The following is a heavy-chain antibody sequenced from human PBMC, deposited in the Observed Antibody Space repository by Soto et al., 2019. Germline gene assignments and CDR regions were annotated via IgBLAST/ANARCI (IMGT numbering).Heavy chain of an antibody. D-gene: IGHD6-19*01. CDR1: GGSISSYY. CDR3: ARAPRAYSSGPHDY. CDR2: IYYSGST. V-gene: IGHV4-59*08. J-gene: IGHJ4*02. Sequence: SETLSLTCTVSGGSISSYYWSWIRQPPGKGLEWIGYIYYSGSTNYNPSLKSRVTISVDTSKNQFSLKLSSVTAADTAVYYCARAPRAYSSGPHDYWGQGTLVTVSS.